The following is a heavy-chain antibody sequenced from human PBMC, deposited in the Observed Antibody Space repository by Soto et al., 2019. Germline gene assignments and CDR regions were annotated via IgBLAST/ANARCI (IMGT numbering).Heavy chain of an antibody. CDR1: GFTFSSSA. D-gene: IGHD3-10*01. CDR3: ARDLRNYYGSGSPIWFDP. CDR2: ISAYNGNT. Sequence: ASVKVSCKASGFTFSSSALQWVRQARGQSLEWMGWISAYNGNTNYAQKLQGRVTMTTDTSTSTAYMELRSLRSDDTAVYYCARDLRNYYGSGSPIWFDPWGQGTLVTVSS. V-gene: IGHV1-18*01. J-gene: IGHJ5*02.